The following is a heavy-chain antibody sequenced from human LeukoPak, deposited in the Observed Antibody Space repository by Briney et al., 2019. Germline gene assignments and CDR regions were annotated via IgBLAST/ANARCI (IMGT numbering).Heavy chain of an antibody. D-gene: IGHD2-2*01. Sequence: PSETLSLTCSVSGGAISSYYWSWIRRPPGKGLEWIGYIYYSGSTNYNPSLKSRVTISVDTSKNQFSLKLSSVTAADTAVYYCARDSNAFDIWGRGTVVTVSS. J-gene: IGHJ3*02. CDR1: GGAISSYY. CDR3: ARDSNAFDI. V-gene: IGHV4-59*12. CDR2: IYYSGST.